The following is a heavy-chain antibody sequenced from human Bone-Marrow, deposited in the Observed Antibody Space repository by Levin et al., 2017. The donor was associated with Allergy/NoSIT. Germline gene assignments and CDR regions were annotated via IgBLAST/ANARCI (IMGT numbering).Heavy chain of an antibody. J-gene: IGHJ4*02. CDR2: IYSGGST. CDR1: GFTVSSNY. D-gene: IGHD3-10*01. Sequence: SCAASGFTVSSNYMSWVRQAPGKGPEWVSVIYSGGSTYYADSVKGRFTISRDNSKNTLYLQINSLRAEDTAVYYCARGWFGELLAHWGQGTLVTVSS. V-gene: IGHV3-53*01. CDR3: ARGWFGELLAH.